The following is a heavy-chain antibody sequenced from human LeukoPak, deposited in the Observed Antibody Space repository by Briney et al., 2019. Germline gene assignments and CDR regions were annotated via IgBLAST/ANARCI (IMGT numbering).Heavy chain of an antibody. CDR3: ATLFEWGLDAFDI. V-gene: IGHV4-34*01. CDR2: INHSGST. D-gene: IGHD7-27*01. CDR1: GGSFSGYY. J-gene: IGHJ3*02. Sequence: SETLSLTCAVYGGSFSGYYWSWIRQPPGKGLEWIGEINHSGSTNYNPSLKSRVTISVDTSKNQFSLKLSSVTAADTAVYYCATLFEWGLDAFDIWGQGTMVTVSS.